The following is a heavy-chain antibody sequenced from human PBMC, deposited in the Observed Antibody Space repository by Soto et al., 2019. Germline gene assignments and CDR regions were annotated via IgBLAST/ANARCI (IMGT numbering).Heavy chain of an antibody. CDR1: GGSFSGYY. CDR3: ARDLGYCTNGVCYDY. D-gene: IGHD2-8*01. CDR2: INHSGST. Sequence: LSLTCAVYGGSFSGYYWSWIRQPPGKGLEWIGEINHSGSTNYNPSLKSRVTISVDTSKNQFSLKLSSVTAADTAVYYCARDLGYCTNGVCYDYWGQGTLVTVSS. V-gene: IGHV4-34*01. J-gene: IGHJ4*02.